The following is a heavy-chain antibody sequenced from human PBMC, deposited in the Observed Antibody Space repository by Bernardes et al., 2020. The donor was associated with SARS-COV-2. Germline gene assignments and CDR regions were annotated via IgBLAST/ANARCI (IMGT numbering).Heavy chain of an antibody. Sequence: SETLSLTCTVSGGSISSSTHYWGWIRQSPEKGLEWIGNINYNGNTYYNPSLKSRVTISVDTSKNQFSLKLNSVTASDTAVYYCARHSNSNDWYVVRYWGQGTLVTVSS. CDR2: INYNGNT. V-gene: IGHV4-39*01. CDR3: ARHSNSNDWYVVRY. J-gene: IGHJ4*02. D-gene: IGHD6-19*01. CDR1: GGSISSSTHY.